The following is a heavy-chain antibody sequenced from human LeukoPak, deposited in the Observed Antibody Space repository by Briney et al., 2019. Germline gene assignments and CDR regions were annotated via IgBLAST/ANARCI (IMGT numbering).Heavy chain of an antibody. Sequence: PGRSLRLSGAASGFTFSSYGMSWVRQAPGKRLEWVSATSGSGGSTYYGDAVKGRFTISRDNSKNTLYLQMNSLRAEDTAVYYCARVGSTLPFDYWGQGTLVTVSS. CDR2: TSGSGGST. D-gene: IGHD1-26*01. J-gene: IGHJ4*02. CDR3: ARVGSTLPFDY. V-gene: IGHV3-23*01. CDR1: GFTFSSYG.